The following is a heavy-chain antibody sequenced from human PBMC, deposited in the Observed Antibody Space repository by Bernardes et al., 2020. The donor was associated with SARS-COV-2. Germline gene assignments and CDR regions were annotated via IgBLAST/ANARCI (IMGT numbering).Heavy chain of an antibody. Sequence: GGSLRLCCAASGFTFSSYAMSWVRQAPGKGLEWVSAISGSGGSTYYADSVKGRFTISRDNSKNTLYLQMNSLRAEDTAVYYCAKGDTAMDYFDYWGQGTLVTVSS. V-gene: IGHV3-23*01. CDR1: GFTFSSYA. CDR3: AKGDTAMDYFDY. J-gene: IGHJ4*02. D-gene: IGHD5-18*01. CDR2: ISGSGGST.